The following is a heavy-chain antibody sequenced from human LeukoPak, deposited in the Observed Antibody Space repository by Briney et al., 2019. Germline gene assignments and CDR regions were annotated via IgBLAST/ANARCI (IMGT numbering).Heavy chain of an antibody. CDR1: GFTFSSYA. D-gene: IGHD3-22*01. J-gene: IGHJ4*02. CDR2: ISGSGGST. V-gene: IGHV3-23*01. CDR3: AKGAPATWEYDSSRYYYAPFDH. Sequence: PGGSLRLSCAASGFTFSSYAMSWVRQAPGKGLEWVSAISGSGGSTYYADSVKGRFTISRDNSKNTLYLQMNSLRAEDTAVYYCAKGAPATWEYDSSRYYYAPFDHWGQGTLVNVSS.